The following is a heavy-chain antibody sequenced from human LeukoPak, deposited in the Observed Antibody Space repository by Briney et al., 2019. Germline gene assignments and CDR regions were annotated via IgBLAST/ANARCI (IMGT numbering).Heavy chain of an antibody. J-gene: IGHJ6*03. Sequence: ASVKVSCKASGYTFTSYDINWVRQATGQGLEWMGWMNPNSGNTGYAQKFQGRVTMTRNTSISTAYMELSSLRSEDTAVYYCARGSHSSSWYPYYYYYMDVWGKGTTVTVSS. D-gene: IGHD6-13*01. CDR2: MNPNSGNT. CDR1: GYTFTSYD. CDR3: ARGSHSSSWYPYYYYYMDV. V-gene: IGHV1-8*01.